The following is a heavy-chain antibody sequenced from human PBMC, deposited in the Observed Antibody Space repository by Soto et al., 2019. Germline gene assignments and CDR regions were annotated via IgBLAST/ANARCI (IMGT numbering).Heavy chain of an antibody. CDR2: FDPEDGET. J-gene: IGHJ4*02. D-gene: IGHD5-18*01. CDR1: RSTLTELS. Sequence: SLKVSCNVSRSTLTELSMHWVRQAPVKGLEWMGGFDPEDGETIYAQKFQGRVTMTEDTSTDTAYMELSSLRSEDTAVYYCATVPPFRGYSYGPHFDYWGQGTLVTVSS. CDR3: ATVPPFRGYSYGPHFDY. V-gene: IGHV1-24*01.